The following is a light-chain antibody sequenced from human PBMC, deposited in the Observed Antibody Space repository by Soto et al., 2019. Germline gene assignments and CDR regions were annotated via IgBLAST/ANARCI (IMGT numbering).Light chain of an antibody. J-gene: IGLJ2*01. CDR1: NGAVTSGYY. CDR2: STS. Sequence: QAVVTQETSLTVSPGRTVTLTCASSNGAVTSGYYPNWFQQKPGQPPRPLIYSTSNKHSWTPARFSGSLFGGKAALTLSGAQPEDEADYYCLIYYGGHVLFDGATKLTVL. CDR3: LIYYGGHVL. V-gene: IGLV7-43*01.